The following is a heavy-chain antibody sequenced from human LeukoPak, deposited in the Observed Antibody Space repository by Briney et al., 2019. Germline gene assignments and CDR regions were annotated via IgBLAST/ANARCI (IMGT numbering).Heavy chain of an antibody. CDR3: ARCKDYYVSGSYYKTFDY. CDR1: GGSISSGSYY. CDR2: IPYSGST. V-gene: IGHV4-39*07. D-gene: IGHD3-10*01. Sequence: PSEALSLTCIVSGGSISSGSYYWGWIRQPPGKGLEWIGSIPYSGSTYYNPSLKSRVTISVDTSKNQFSLKLSSVTAADTAVYYCARCKDYYVSGSYYKTFDYWGQGTLVTVSS. J-gene: IGHJ4*02.